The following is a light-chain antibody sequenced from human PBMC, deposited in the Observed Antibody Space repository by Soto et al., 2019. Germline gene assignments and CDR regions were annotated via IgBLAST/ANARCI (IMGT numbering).Light chain of an antibody. CDR1: SSNIGAGYD. CDR3: QSYDSSLSGSAV. Sequence: QSALTQPPSVSGAPGQRVTISCAGSSSNIGAGYDVHWYQQFPGTAPKLLIYANNNRPSGVPDRFSGSKSGTSASLAITGLQAEDEADYYCQSYDSSLSGSAVFGGGTQLTVL. V-gene: IGLV1-40*01. J-gene: IGLJ7*01. CDR2: ANN.